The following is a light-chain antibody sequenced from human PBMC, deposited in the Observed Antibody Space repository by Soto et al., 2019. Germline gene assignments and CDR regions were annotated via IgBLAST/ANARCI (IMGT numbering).Light chain of an antibody. Sequence: EIVLKQSPGTLSLSPGERATLSCRASQSVSSRYVAWYQQKPGQAPRLLISGASTRATGIPDRFRGSGSGTDFSLTFSSLEPVDFAVYYCQQYGNWRWTFGQGNKVEIK. CDR1: QSVSSRY. CDR2: GAS. CDR3: QQYGNWRWT. V-gene: IGKV3-20*01. J-gene: IGKJ1*01.